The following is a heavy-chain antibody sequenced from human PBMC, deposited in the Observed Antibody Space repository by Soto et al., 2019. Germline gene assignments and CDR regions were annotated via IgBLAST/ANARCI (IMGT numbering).Heavy chain of an antibody. J-gene: IGHJ6*02. V-gene: IGHV3-48*02. CDR3: ARDPTQSEWLLLRYYYYGMDV. CDR1: GFTFSSYS. Sequence: GGSLRLSCAASGFTFSSYSMNWVRQAPGKGLEWVSYISSSSSTIYYADSVKGRFTISRDNAKNSLYLQMNSLRDEDPALYYCARDPTQSEWLLLRYYYYGMDVWGQGTTVTVSS. D-gene: IGHD3-3*01. CDR2: ISSSSSTI.